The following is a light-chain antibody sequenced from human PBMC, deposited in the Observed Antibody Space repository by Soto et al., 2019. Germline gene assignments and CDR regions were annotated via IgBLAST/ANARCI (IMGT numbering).Light chain of an antibody. Sequence: DIVMTQTPLSSPVTLGQPASSSCRSRPSLVHSDGNTYLSWLQQRPGQPPRLLIYMVSNRFSGGPDIFRGSGSGTDFTPANSSLEAEDGGVSYCMQATQFRPYTVGQGTKLEIK. J-gene: IGKJ2*01. CDR2: MVS. CDR1: PSLVHSDGNTY. CDR3: MQATQFRPYT. V-gene: IGKV2-24*01.